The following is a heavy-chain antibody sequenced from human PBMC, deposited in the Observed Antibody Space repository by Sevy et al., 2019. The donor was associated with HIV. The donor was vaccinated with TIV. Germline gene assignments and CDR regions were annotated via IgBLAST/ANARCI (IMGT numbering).Heavy chain of an antibody. Sequence: GGSLRVSCAASGFTFSSYSMNWVRQAPGKGLEWVSSISSSSSYIYYADSVKVRFTISRDNAKNSLYLQMNSLRAEDTAVYYCARGLLWFGELINYFDYWGQGTLVTVSS. CDR3: ARGLLWFGELINYFDY. V-gene: IGHV3-21*01. CDR2: ISSSSSYI. CDR1: GFTFSSYS. J-gene: IGHJ4*02. D-gene: IGHD3-10*01.